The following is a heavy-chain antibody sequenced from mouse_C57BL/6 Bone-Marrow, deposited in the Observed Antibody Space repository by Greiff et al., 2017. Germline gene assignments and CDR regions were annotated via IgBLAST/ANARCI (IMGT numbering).Heavy chain of an antibody. J-gene: IGHJ1*03. V-gene: IGHV3-5*01. CDR1: GISITTGNYR. Sequence: EVKLVESGPGLVKPSQTVFLTCTVTGISITTGNYRWSWIRQFPGNKLEWIGYIYYSGTITYNPSLTSRTTITRDTPKNPFFLEMNSLTAEDTATYYCARSPSYYGSSLWSFDVWGTGTTVTVSS. D-gene: IGHD1-1*01. CDR3: ARSPSYYGSSLWSFDV. CDR2: IYYSGTI.